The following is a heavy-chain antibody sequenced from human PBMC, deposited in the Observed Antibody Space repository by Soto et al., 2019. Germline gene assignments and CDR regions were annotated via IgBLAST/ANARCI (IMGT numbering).Heavy chain of an antibody. V-gene: IGHV4-30-2*01. Sequence: SETLSLTCAVSGGSISSGGYSWSWIRQPPGKGLEWIGYIYHSGSTYYNPSLKSRVTISVDRSKNQFSLKLSSVTAADTAVYYRARRYYYDSSGYYFDYWGQGTLATVSS. J-gene: IGHJ4*02. CDR1: GGSISSGGYS. CDR3: ARRYYYDSSGYYFDY. D-gene: IGHD3-22*01. CDR2: IYHSGST.